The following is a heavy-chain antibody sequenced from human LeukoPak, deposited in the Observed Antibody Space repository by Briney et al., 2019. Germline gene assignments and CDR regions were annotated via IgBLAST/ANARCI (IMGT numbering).Heavy chain of an antibody. CDR1: GFSFGIFE. Sequence: GGSLRLSCAASGFSFGIFEMNWVRQAPGKGLEWVSYISSSGSTIYYADSVKGRFTISRDNAKNSLYLQMNSLRAADTAVYYCARGIKEYCGGDCYQYYYYYYYMDVWGKGTTVTVSS. J-gene: IGHJ6*03. D-gene: IGHD2-21*02. CDR2: ISSSGSTI. CDR3: ARGIKEYCGGDCYQYYYYYYYMDV. V-gene: IGHV3-48*03.